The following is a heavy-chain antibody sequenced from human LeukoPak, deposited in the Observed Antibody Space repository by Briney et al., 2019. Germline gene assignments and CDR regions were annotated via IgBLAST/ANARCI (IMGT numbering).Heavy chain of an antibody. CDR3: ARDGYNFLAYYYYYYMDV. Sequence: GGSLRLSCAASGSTFSDYYMSWIRQAPGKGLEWVSYISSSGSTIYYADSVKGRFTISRDNAKNSLYLQMNSLRAEDTAVYYCARDGYNFLAYYYYYYMDVWGKGTTVTISS. CDR1: GSTFSDYY. V-gene: IGHV3-11*04. D-gene: IGHD5-24*01. CDR2: ISSSGSTI. J-gene: IGHJ6*03.